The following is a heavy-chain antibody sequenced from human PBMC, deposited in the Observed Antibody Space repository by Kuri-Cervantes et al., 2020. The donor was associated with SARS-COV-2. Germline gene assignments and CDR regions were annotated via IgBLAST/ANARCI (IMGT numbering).Heavy chain of an antibody. Sequence: SETLSLTCTVSGGSISSYYWSWIRQPPGKGLEWIGYIYYSGSTNYNPSLKSRVTISVDTSKNQFSLKLSSVTAADTAVYYCASRLWFGEADAFDIWGQGTMVTVSS. J-gene: IGHJ3*02. CDR1: GGSISSYY. V-gene: IGHV4-59*08. CDR3: ASRLWFGEADAFDI. D-gene: IGHD3-10*01. CDR2: IYYSGST.